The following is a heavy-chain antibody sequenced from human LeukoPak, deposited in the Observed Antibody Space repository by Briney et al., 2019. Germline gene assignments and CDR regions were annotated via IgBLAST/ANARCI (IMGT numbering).Heavy chain of an antibody. D-gene: IGHD1-1*01. J-gene: IGHJ5*02. CDR3: ARDVPGSIGTTARFDP. CDR2: ISTYNGNT. V-gene: IGHV1-18*04. CDR1: GYTSSSYG. Sequence: ASVKVSCKSSGYTSSSYGISWMRQAPGQGPEWMGWISTYNGNTDYAQKFQGRVTMTTDTSTSTAYMELRSLRSDDTAVYYCARDVPGSIGTTARFDPWGQGTLVTVSS.